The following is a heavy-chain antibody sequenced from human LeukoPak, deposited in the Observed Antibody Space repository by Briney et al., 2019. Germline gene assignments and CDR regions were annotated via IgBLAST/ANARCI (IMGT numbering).Heavy chain of an antibody. CDR1: GGSISSYY. D-gene: IGHD3-22*01. J-gene: IGHJ4*02. Sequence: PSETLSLTCTVSGGSISSYYWSWIRQPPGKGLEWIGYIYYSGSTNYNPSLMSRVTISVDTSKNQFSLKVSTVTAADTAVYYCARGGYSGYYYYFDYWGQGTLVTVSS. CDR3: ARGGYSGYYYYFDY. V-gene: IGHV4-59*01. CDR2: IYYSGST.